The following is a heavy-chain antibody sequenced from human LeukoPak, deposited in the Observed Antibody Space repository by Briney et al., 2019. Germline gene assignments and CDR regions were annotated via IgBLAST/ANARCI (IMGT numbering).Heavy chain of an antibody. CDR3: AKDLVVPAAALYYYGMDV. V-gene: IGHV3-30*04. CDR2: ISYDGSNK. D-gene: IGHD2-2*01. CDR1: GFTFSSYA. Sequence: GGSLRLSCAASGFTFSSYAMHWVRQAPGKGLEWVAVISYDGSNKYYADSVKGRFTTSRDNSKNTLYLQMNSLRAEDTAVYYCAKDLVVPAAALYYYGMDVWGQGTTVTVSS. J-gene: IGHJ6*02.